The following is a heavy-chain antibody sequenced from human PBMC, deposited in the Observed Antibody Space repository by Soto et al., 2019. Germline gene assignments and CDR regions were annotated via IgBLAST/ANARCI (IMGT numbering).Heavy chain of an antibody. CDR1: GFTFSSYN. J-gene: IGHJ4*02. D-gene: IGHD6-13*01. CDR3: ASGGRGSSWYEGGSRIDY. CDR2: IGVAGDT. V-gene: IGHV3-13*01. Sequence: EVQLVESGGGLVQPGGSLRLSCAASGFTFSSYNMHWVRQVAGKGLEWVSAIGVAGDTYYPDSVKGRFTISRENAKSSLYLQMNSLRAEDTAVYYCASGGRGSSWYEGGSRIDYWGQGTLVTVSS.